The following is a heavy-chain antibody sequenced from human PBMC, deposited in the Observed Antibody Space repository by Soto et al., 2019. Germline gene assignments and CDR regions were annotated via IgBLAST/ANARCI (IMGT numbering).Heavy chain of an antibody. J-gene: IGHJ4*02. CDR2: ISAYNTNT. CDR1: GYSFTSYW. CDR3: ARDTPPTDY. Sequence: GESLKISCKGSGYSFTSYWIXWVRQAPGQGLEWMGWISAYNTNTNYAQKFQGRVTMTTDTLTSTAYMELRSLRSDDTAVYYCARDTPPTDYWGQGTLVTVSS. V-gene: IGHV1-18*04.